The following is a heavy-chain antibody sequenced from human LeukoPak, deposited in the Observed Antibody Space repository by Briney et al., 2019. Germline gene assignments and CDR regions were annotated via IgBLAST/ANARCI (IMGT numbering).Heavy chain of an antibody. J-gene: IGHJ4*02. D-gene: IGHD2-2*01. CDR3: ATASGSYQLLRYDY. V-gene: IGHV4-30-2*01. Sequence: SQTLSLTCTVSGGSISSGGYYWSWIRQPPGKGLEWIGYIYHSGSTYYNPSLKSRVTISVDRSKNQFSLKLSSVTAADTAVYYCATASGSYQLLRYDYWGQGTLVTVSS. CDR1: GGSISSGGYY. CDR2: IYHSGST.